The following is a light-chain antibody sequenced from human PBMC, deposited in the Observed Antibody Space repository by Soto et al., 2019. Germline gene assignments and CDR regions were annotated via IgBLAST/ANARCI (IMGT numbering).Light chain of an antibody. CDR3: QTWGTGIVT. Sequence: QSVLTQSPSASASPGASVKLTCTLSSWHTNYAIAWHQQQPEKGPRFLMKINSDGSQSKGDGVPDRFSGSSSGAERYFTISSLQSYDEADYYCQTWGTGIVTFGGGTKLTVL. V-gene: IGLV4-69*01. CDR1: SWHTNYA. CDR2: INSDGSQ. J-gene: IGLJ2*01.